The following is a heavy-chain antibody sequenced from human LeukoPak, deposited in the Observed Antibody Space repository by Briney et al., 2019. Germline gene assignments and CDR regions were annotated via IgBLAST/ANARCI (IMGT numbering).Heavy chain of an antibody. V-gene: IGHV4-34*01. CDR2: INHSEST. Sequence: PSETLSLTCAVYGGSFSGYYWSWIRQPPGKGLEWIWEINHSESTNYNPSPKSRLTISVDTSKNQFSLQLRSVTAAATAVYYCARGRWGTAMGYYFDYWGQGTLVTVSS. CDR1: GGSFSGYY. J-gene: IGHJ4*02. CDR3: ARGRWGTAMGYYFDY. D-gene: IGHD5-18*01.